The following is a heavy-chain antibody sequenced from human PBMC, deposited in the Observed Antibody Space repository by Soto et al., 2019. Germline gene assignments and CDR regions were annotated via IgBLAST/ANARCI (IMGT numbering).Heavy chain of an antibody. V-gene: IGHV3-48*02. J-gene: IGHJ4*02. CDR1: GFTFSSYS. D-gene: IGHD6-13*01. CDR2: ISSSSSTI. CDR3: ASSPRIAAAGRSMDY. Sequence: EVQLVESGGGLVQPGGSLRLSCAAPGFTFSSYSMNWVRQAPGKGLEWVSYISSSSSTIYYADSVKGRFTISRDNAKNSLYLQMNSLRDEDTAVYYCASSPRIAAAGRSMDYWGQGTLVTVSS.